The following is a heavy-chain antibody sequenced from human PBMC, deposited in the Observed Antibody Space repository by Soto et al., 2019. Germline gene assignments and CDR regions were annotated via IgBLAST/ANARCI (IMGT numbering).Heavy chain of an antibody. V-gene: IGHV4-4*07. Sequence: QVQLQESGPGLVKPSETLSLTCTVSDDSMINYYWSWIRQPAGKRLEWIGRVYSSGSTNYNSSLKSRVTMSVDTSKNQFSLRLTSVTAADTAVYYCAREQGSGWYFDYWGQGTLVTVSS. CDR1: DDSMINYY. J-gene: IGHJ4*02. CDR2: VYSSGST. CDR3: AREQGSGWYFDY. D-gene: IGHD6-19*01.